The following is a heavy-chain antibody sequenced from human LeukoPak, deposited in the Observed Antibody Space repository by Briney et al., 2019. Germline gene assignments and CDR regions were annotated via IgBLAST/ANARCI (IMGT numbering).Heavy chain of an antibody. CDR3: AKDLLRLSLAEYFQH. V-gene: IGHV3-23*01. J-gene: IGHJ1*01. CDR2: ISGSGGST. D-gene: IGHD3-3*01. CDR1: GFTFSSYA. Sequence: GGSLRLSCAVSGFTFSSYAMNWVRQAPGKALGWVSSISGSGGSTYYADSVKGRFTISRDNSKNTLYLQMNSLRAEDTAVYYCAKDLLRLSLAEYFQHWGQGTLVTVSS.